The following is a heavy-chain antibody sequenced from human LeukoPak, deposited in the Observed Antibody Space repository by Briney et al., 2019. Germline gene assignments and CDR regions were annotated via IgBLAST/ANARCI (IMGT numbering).Heavy chain of an antibody. CDR1: GYTLTELS. Sequence: ASVKVSCTVSGYTLTELSIHWVRQTPGKGRERMGGIDPDDGETTYSPKFQGRVTMTEDASTDTAHLVLSGLRFEDTAVYFCAAVSGSYTLLDCWGQGTPVTVSS. CDR2: IDPDDGET. J-gene: IGHJ4*02. D-gene: IGHD1-26*01. CDR3: AAVSGSYTLLDC. V-gene: IGHV1-24*01.